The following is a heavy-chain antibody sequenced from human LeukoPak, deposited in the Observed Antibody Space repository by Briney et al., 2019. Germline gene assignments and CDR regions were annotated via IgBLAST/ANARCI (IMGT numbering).Heavy chain of an antibody. V-gene: IGHV3-33*01. Sequence: PGRSLRLSCATSGFTFSSYGIHWVRQAPSKGMEWVAVVSNDGRNEYYADSVQGRFSISRYNSKNTVYLQMNSLRAEDTAVYYCARDSASTPLDYWGQGTLVTVSS. CDR2: VSNDGRNE. CDR3: ARDSASTPLDY. D-gene: IGHD1-26*01. CDR1: GFTFSSYG. J-gene: IGHJ4*02.